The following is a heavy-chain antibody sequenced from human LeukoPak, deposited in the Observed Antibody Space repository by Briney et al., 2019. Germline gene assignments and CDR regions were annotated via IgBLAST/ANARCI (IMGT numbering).Heavy chain of an antibody. V-gene: IGHV3-48*03. Sequence: GGSLRLSCAASGFTFSSYEMNWVRQAPGKGLEWVSYISSSSSTIYYADSVKGRFTISRDNAKNSLYLQMNSLRAEDTAVYYCARGLDGAKDRERFDYWGQGTLVTVSS. CDR3: ARGLDGAKDRERFDY. J-gene: IGHJ4*02. CDR1: GFTFSSYE. D-gene: IGHD5-24*01. CDR2: ISSSSSTI.